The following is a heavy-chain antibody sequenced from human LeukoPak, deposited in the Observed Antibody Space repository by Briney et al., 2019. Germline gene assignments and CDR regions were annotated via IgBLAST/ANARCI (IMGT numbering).Heavy chain of an antibody. CDR2: INHSGST. D-gene: IGHD3-10*01. V-gene: IGHV4-34*01. CDR3: ARVDYYGSGSYFSQIDY. J-gene: IGHJ4*02. CDR1: GGSFSGYY. Sequence: SETLSLTCAVYGGSFSGYYWSWIRQPPGKGLEWIGEINHSGSTNYNPSLKSRVTISVDTSKNQFSLKLSSVTAADTAVYYCARVDYYGSGSYFSQIDYWGQGTLVTVSS.